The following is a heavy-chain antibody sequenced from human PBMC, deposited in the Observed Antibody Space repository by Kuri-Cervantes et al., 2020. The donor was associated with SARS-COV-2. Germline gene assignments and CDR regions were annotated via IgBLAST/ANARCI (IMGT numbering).Heavy chain of an antibody. Sequence: SETLSLTCTVSGCSISSSYWTWIRQPAGKGLEWIGRIYTSGNTNYNPSLKSRVTMSVDTSTNQLSLKVSSVTGADTAVYYCARGRYSSYYYYYMDVWGRGTTVTVSS. V-gene: IGHV4-4*07. CDR3: ARGRYSSYYYYYMDV. CDR2: IYTSGNT. CDR1: GCSISSSY. J-gene: IGHJ6*03. D-gene: IGHD6-19*01.